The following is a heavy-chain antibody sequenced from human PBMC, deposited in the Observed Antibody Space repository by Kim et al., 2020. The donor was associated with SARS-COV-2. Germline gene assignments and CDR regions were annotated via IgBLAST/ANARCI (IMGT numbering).Heavy chain of an antibody. Sequence: GGSLRLSCAASGFSFSTYSMTWVRQVPGKGLEWVSTINSDGHRTYYADSVKGRFTISRDNSKDTLFLQMNSLRADDPAVYSCARKDSKWKHDYFEFWGKGALVTVSS. D-gene: IGHD1-26*01. CDR1: GFSFSTYS. CDR3: ARKDSKWKHDYFEF. CDR2: INSDGHRT. J-gene: IGHJ4*02. V-gene: IGHV3-23*01.